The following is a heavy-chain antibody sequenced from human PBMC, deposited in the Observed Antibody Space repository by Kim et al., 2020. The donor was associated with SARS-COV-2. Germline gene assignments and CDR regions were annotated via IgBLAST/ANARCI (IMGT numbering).Heavy chain of an antibody. V-gene: IGHV3-23*01. Sequence: RFTISRDNSKHTLYLQMNSLRAEDTAVYYCAKSYIVVVPEAPPGARYFDYWGQGTLVTVSS. J-gene: IGHJ4*02. CDR3: AKSYIVVVPEAPPGARYFDY. D-gene: IGHD2-2*01.